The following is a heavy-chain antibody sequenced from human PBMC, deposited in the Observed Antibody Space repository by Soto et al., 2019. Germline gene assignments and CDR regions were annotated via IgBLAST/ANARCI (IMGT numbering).Heavy chain of an antibody. Sequence: QLQLQEPGPGLVKPSETLSLTCSVSGGSISSSSYFWGWIRQPPGKGLEWIGSIYYSGSTYYNPSLNSRVPVSVDTSKNQFSLKLSSVTAADTAVYYCARHPSAFWFDPWGQGTLVTVSS. CDR3: ARHPSAFWFDP. CDR1: GGSISSSSYF. J-gene: IGHJ5*02. CDR2: IYYSGST. D-gene: IGHD6-19*01. V-gene: IGHV4-39*01.